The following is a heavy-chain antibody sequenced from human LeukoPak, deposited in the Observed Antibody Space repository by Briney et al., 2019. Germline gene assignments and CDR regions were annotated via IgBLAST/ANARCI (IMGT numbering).Heavy chain of an antibody. CDR3: AKRSYCFGASCLFDP. V-gene: IGHV3-23*01. CDR2: ISGNAERT. Sequence: GGSRRLSCAASGFTFSSYAMTWVRQTPGKWLEWVSVISGNAERTYYADSVKGRFTISRDNSKNTLYLQMSSLRADDTAVYYCAKRSYCFGASCLFDPWGQGTLVTVSS. D-gene: IGHD2-15*01. J-gene: IGHJ5*02. CDR1: GFTFSSYA.